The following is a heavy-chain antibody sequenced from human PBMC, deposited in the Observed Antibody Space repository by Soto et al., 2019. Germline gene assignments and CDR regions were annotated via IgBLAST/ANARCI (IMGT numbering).Heavy chain of an antibody. V-gene: IGHV1-46*03. CDR3: ASPDSTRGPWDAFDI. CDR1: GHPFTNYY. Sequence: QVQLVQSGAELKKPGASVKVSCKASGHPFTNYYIHWVRQAPGQGLEWMGLINPSGGSTTYAQKFQGRVTMTRDTSTSTFYMELSSLRAEDTAVYYCASPDSTRGPWDAFDIWGQGTMVTVSS. J-gene: IGHJ3*02. CDR2: INPSGGST. D-gene: IGHD6-13*01.